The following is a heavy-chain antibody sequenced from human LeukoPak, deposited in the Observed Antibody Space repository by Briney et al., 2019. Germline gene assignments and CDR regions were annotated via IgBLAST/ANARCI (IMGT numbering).Heavy chain of an antibody. CDR3: ARAHYASSNIKVLFDV. J-gene: IGHJ6*04. D-gene: IGHD3-22*01. V-gene: IGHV1-46*01. CDR1: GYTFTNYY. Sequence: ASVKVSCKASGYTFTNYYMHWVRQAPGQGLEWMGVIDPSAGSTTYAQKFQGRVTMTRDTATSTVYMELSSLRSDDTAVYYCARAHYASSNIKVLFDVWGKGTTVTVSS. CDR2: IDPSAGST.